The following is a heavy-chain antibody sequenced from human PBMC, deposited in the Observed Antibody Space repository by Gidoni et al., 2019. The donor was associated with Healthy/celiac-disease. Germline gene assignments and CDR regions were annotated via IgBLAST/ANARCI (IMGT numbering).Heavy chain of an antibody. CDR2: IYYSGST. CDR3: ARHEGIAAAGTWFRGTATFDY. D-gene: IGHD6-13*01. J-gene: IGHJ4*02. V-gene: IGHV4-39*01. Sequence: RSIYYSGSTYYNPSLKSRVTISVDTSKNQFSLKLSSVTAADTAVYYCARHEGIAAAGTWFRGTATFDYWGQGTLVTVSS.